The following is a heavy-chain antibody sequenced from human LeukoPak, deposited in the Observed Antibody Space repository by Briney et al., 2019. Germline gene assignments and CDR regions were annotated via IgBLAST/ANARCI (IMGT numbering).Heavy chain of an antibody. D-gene: IGHD3-10*01. CDR3: AKEGYYGSWSFPDY. CDR1: GFTFSSYG. Sequence: GGSLRLSCAASGFTFSSYGVHCVRQAPGKGLEWVAVISYDGSNEYYADSVKGRFTISRDNSKNTLYLQMNSLRAEDTAVYYCAKEGYYGSWSFPDYWGQGTLVTVSS. V-gene: IGHV3-30*18. CDR2: ISYDGSNE. J-gene: IGHJ4*02.